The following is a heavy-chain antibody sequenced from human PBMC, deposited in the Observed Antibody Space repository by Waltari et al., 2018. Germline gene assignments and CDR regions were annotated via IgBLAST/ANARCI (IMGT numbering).Heavy chain of an antibody. Sequence: QVQLQESGPGLVKPSETLSLTCTVSGGSISSHYWRWTRQPPGKVLEWIWYIYYSGSTNYNPSLKSRVTISVDTSKNQFSLKLSSVTAADTAVYYCARDPSIVVVVAAPDYWGQGTLVTVSS. V-gene: IGHV4-59*11. CDR2: IYYSGST. J-gene: IGHJ4*02. CDR1: GGSISSHY. D-gene: IGHD2-15*01. CDR3: ARDPSIVVVVAAPDY.